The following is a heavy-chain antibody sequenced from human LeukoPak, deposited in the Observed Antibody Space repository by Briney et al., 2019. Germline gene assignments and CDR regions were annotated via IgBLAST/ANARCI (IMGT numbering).Heavy chain of an antibody. Sequence: GGSLRLSCAASGFTFSNAWMSWVRQAPGKGPEWVGRIKSKTDGGTTEYAAPVKGRFTISRDDSKNTLYMQMNSLKTEDTAVYYCTTAPYSSGGRWGQGTLVTVSS. D-gene: IGHD6-19*01. CDR1: GFTFSNAW. CDR3: TTAPYSSGGR. CDR2: IKSKTDGGTT. J-gene: IGHJ4*02. V-gene: IGHV3-15*01.